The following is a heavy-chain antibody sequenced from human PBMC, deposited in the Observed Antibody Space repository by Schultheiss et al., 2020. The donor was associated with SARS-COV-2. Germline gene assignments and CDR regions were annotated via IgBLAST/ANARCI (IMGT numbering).Heavy chain of an antibody. Sequence: SETLSLTCTVSGGSISSSNWWSWVRQPPGKGLEWIGYIYYSGSSNYNPSLKSRVTMSVDTSKNQFSLKLSSVTAADTAVYYCARFIPEGDAFDIWGQGTMVTVSS. CDR2: IYYSGSS. J-gene: IGHJ3*02. V-gene: IGHV4-4*02. D-gene: IGHD2-21*01. CDR3: ARFIPEGDAFDI. CDR1: GGSISSSNW.